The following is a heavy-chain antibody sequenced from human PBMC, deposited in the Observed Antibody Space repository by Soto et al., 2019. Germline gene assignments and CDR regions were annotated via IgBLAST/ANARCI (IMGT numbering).Heavy chain of an antibody. CDR1: GFSLSTSGVG. Sequence: QITLKESGPTLVKPTQTLTLTCTFSGFSLSTSGVGVGWIRQPPGKALEWLALIYWDNDKRYSPSLKNRLTITKDTSKNPVVLTITDMDPVDTATYYCAHRYCSGGSCPFDYWGQGTLVTVSS. D-gene: IGHD2-15*01. CDR3: AHRYCSGGSCPFDY. V-gene: IGHV2-5*02. J-gene: IGHJ4*02. CDR2: IYWDNDK.